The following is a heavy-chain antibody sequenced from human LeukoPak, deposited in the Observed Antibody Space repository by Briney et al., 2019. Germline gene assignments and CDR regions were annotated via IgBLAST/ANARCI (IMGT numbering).Heavy chain of an antibody. Sequence: GGSLRLSCAASGFTFSSYAMSWVRQAPGKGLEWVSAISGSGGSTYYADSVKGRFTISRDNSKNTLYLQMNSLRAEDTAVYYRAKDGIYCSSTSCYDNFDYWGQGTLVTVSS. J-gene: IGHJ4*02. CDR1: GFTFSSYA. CDR3: AKDGIYCSSTSCYDNFDY. D-gene: IGHD2-2*01. V-gene: IGHV3-23*01. CDR2: ISGSGGST.